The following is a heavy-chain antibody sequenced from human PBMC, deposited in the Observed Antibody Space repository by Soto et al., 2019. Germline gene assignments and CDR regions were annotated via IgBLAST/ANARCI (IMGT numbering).Heavy chain of an antibody. CDR1: GGSVSSGSYY. D-gene: IGHD6-13*01. J-gene: IGHJ5*02. CDR2: IYYSGST. Sequence: QVQLQESGPGLVKPSETLSLTCTVSGGSVSSGSYYWSWIRQPPGKGLEWIGYIYYSGSTNYNPSLKRRFTISVDTSKNQFSLKLSSVTAADTAVYYCAREIAAAGTGWFDPWGQGTLVTVSS. V-gene: IGHV4-61*01. CDR3: AREIAAAGTGWFDP.